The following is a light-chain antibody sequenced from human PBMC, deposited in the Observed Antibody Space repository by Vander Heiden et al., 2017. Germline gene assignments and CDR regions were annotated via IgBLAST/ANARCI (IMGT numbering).Light chain of an antibody. CDR2: QDS. CDR3: QAWDSSTAV. CDR1: KLGDKY. V-gene: IGLV3-1*01. Sequence: SHELTRPPPVSASPGQTASITCSGDKLGDKYACWYQQKPGQSPVLVIYQDSKRPSGIPERFSGSNSGNTATLTISGTQAMDEADYYCQAWDSSTAVFGGGTKLTVL. J-gene: IGLJ2*01.